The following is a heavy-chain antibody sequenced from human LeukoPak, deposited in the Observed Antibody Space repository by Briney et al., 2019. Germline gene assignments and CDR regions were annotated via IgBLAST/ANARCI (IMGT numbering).Heavy chain of an antibody. CDR3: ARDPGVPLYYYYYMDV. J-gene: IGHJ6*03. CDR1: GFTFSSYW. D-gene: IGHD3-10*01. CDR2: INSDGSST. V-gene: IGHV3-74*01. Sequence: TGGSLRLSCAASGFTFSSYWMHWVRQAPGKVLVWISRINSDGSSTSYADSVKGRFTISRDNAKNTLYLQMNSLRAEDTAVYYCARDPGVPLYYYYYMDVWGKGTTVTVSS.